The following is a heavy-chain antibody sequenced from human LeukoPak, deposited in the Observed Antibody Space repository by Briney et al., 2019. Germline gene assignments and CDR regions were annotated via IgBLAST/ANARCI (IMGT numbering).Heavy chain of an antibody. Sequence: GGSLRLSCAASGFTFSSYGMHWVRQAPGKGLEGVAVISYDGSNKYYADSVKGRITISRDNSKNTLYLQMNSLRAEDTAVYYCAKGYSSSWYNYFDYWGQGTLVTVSS. CDR3: AKGYSSSWYNYFDY. CDR2: ISYDGSNK. V-gene: IGHV3-30*18. D-gene: IGHD6-13*01. CDR1: GFTFSSYG. J-gene: IGHJ4*02.